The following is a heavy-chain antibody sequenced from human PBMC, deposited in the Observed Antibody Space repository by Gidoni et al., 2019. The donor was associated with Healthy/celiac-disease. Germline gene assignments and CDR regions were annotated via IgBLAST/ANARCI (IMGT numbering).Heavy chain of an antibody. CDR3: AREVAVAGYGMDV. V-gene: IGHV3-30*04. CDR2: ISYDGSNK. D-gene: IGHD6-19*01. J-gene: IGHJ6*02. CDR1: GFTFSSYA. Sequence: QVQLVESGGGVVQPGRSLRLSCAASGFTFSSYAMHWVRQAPGKGLEWVAVISYDGSNKYYADSVKGRFTISRDNSKNTLYLQMNSLRAEDTAVYYCAREVAVAGYGMDVWGQGTTVTVSS.